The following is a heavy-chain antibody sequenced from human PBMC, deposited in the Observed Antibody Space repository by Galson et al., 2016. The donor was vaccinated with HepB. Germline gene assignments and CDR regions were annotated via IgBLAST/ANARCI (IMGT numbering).Heavy chain of an antibody. V-gene: IGHV3-48*02. J-gene: IGHJ4*02. Sequence: SLRLSCAASGFTFSSYSMNWVRQAPGKGLEWVSYISSSSSTIYYADSVKGRFTISRDNAKNSLYLQMNNLRDEDTAVYYWARGAFQLSVVDWGQGTLVTVSS. CDR1: GFTFSSYS. D-gene: IGHD5-18*01. CDR3: ARGAFQLSVVD. CDR2: ISSSSSTI.